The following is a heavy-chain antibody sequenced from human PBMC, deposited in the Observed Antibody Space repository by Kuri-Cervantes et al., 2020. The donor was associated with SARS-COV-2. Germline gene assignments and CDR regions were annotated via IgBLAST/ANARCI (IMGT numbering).Heavy chain of an antibody. CDR3: ARGLVYCSSTSCVDSSGYY. D-gene: IGHD2-2*01. J-gene: IGHJ4*02. V-gene: IGHV3-9*01. CDR2: ISWNSGSI. Sequence: SLKISCAASGFAFDDYAMHWVRQAPGKGLEWVSGISWNSGSIGYADSVKGRFTISRDNAKNSLYLQMNSLRAEDTALYYCARGLVYCSSTSCVDSSGYYWGQGTLVTVSS. CDR1: GFAFDDYA.